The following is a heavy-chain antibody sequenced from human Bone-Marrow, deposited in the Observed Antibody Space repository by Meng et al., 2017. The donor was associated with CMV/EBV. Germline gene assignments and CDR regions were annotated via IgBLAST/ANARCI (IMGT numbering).Heavy chain of an antibody. CDR3: ARGLRQADY. Sequence: ASVKVSCKASGFTFTDYYIHWVRQAPGEGLEWMGWINSNTGGTKFPQTFQGRVTMTRDTSITTAYMELSRLRSDDTAVYFCARGLRQADYWVQGTLATVSS. CDR1: GFTFTDYY. V-gene: IGHV1-2*02. CDR2: INSNTGGT. J-gene: IGHJ4*02.